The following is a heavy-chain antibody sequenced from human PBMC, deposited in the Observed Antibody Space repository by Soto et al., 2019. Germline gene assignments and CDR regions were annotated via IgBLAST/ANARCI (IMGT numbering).Heavy chain of an antibody. CDR2: INTYNGNT. J-gene: IGHJ4*02. CDR3: ARESYSSGSADY. V-gene: IGHV1-18*01. D-gene: IGHD6-25*01. Sequence: GASGKVSCKASGYTFTSFGIIWVRQAPGQGLEWMGWINTYNGNTNYAQKLQGRVTMTTDTSTSTAYMELRSLTSDDTAVFYCARESYSSGSADYWGQGTLVTVSS. CDR1: GYTFTSFG.